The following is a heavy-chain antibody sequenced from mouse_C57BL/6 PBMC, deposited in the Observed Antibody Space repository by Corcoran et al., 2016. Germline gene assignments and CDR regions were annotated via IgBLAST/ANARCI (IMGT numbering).Heavy chain of an antibody. D-gene: IGHD3-3*01. Sequence: QVQLQQSGAELMKPGASVKLSCKATGYTFTGYWIEWVKQRPGHGLEWIGEFLPGSGCTKYNEKFKGKATFTAYTSSNTPYIQLSSQTTGDSASYYCARAGDRDYWGQGTLLTVSS. V-gene: IGHV1-9*01. CDR1: GYTFTGYW. J-gene: IGHJ2*01. CDR2: FLPGSGCT. CDR3: ARAGDRDY.